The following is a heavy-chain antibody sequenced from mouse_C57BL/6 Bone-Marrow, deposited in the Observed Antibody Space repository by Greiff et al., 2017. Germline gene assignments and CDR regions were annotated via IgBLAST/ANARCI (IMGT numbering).Heavy chain of an antibody. CDR2: INPYNGGT. J-gene: IGHJ2*01. V-gene: IGHV1-19*01. D-gene: IGHD1-1*02. CDR3: ASGGSPFDY. CDR1: GYTFTDYY. Sequence: VQLQQSGPVLVKPGASVTMSCKASGYTFTDYYMNWVKQSHGKSLEWIGVINPYNGGTSYNQKFKGKATLTVDKSSSTAYMELNSLTSEDSAVYYCASGGSPFDYWGQGTTLTVSS.